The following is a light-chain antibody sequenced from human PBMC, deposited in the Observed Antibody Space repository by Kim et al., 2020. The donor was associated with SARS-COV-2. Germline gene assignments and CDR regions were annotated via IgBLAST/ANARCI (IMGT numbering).Light chain of an antibody. V-gene: IGLV1-47*01. CDR1: RADIGVND. J-gene: IGLJ3*02. CDR2: RKD. Sequence: GQRVTIPCSGLRADIGVNDVYWDQVFPGTAPKLLIYRKDRRPSGVPDRFSGSKSGTSAALAISGVRAEDEADYICAAWDDSLSGPVFGGGTQLTVL. CDR3: AAWDDSLSGPV.